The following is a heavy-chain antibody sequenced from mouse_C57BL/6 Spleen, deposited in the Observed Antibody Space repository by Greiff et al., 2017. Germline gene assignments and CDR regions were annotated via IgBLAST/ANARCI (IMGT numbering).Heavy chain of an antibody. Sequence: VHLQQSGPELVKPGASVKISCKASVYAFSSSCMNWVKQRPGKGLAGFGRISPGDGYTHYNGKLEGKATLSADKSYSTAYMQLSSLTSEDSAIYFCARASGDFDYWGQGTTLTVSS. CDR3: ARASGDFDY. D-gene: IGHD3-1*01. CDR1: VYAFSSSC. V-gene: IGHV1-82*01. CDR2: ISPGDGYT. J-gene: IGHJ2*01.